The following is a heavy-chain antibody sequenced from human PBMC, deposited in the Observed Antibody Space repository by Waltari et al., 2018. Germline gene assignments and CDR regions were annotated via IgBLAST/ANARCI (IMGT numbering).Heavy chain of an antibody. CDR3: ARGGSNYPLVPFDY. J-gene: IGHJ4*02. Sequence: QVQLVESGGGVVQPGRSLRLSCAASGFTFSSYAMHWVRQAPGKGLELVAVISYDGSNKYYADSVKGRFTIPRDNSKNTLYLQMNSLRAEDTAVYYCARGGSNYPLVPFDYWGQGTLVTVSS. CDR1: GFTFSSYA. D-gene: IGHD4-4*01. V-gene: IGHV3-30-3*01. CDR2: ISYDGSNK.